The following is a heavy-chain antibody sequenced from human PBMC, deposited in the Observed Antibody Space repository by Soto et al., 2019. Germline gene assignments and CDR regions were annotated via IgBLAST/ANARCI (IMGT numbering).Heavy chain of an antibody. Sequence: GGSLRFSCAASGFTFSKYTMNWVRQAPGTGLEWVSSITGNSTYIYYADSLKGRLTISRDNAKNSLYLQLNSLRAEDTDVDYFSRDSLFNEFWSGYSPWGDGTLVTVS. CDR1: GFTFSKYT. D-gene: IGHD3-3*01. V-gene: IGHV3-21*01. J-gene: IGHJ5*02. CDR3: SRDSLFNEFWSGYSP. CDR2: ITGNSTYI.